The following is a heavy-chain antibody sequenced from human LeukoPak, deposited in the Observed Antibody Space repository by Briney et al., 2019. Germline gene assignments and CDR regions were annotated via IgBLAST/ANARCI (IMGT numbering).Heavy chain of an antibody. J-gene: IGHJ4*02. Sequence: ASVKVSCKASGGTFSSYAISWVRQAPGQGLEWMGRIIPILGIANYAQKFRGSVTITADKSTSTAYMELSSLRSEDTAVYYCARDLTDSSGSYYFDYWGQGTLVTVSS. D-gene: IGHD3-22*01. V-gene: IGHV1-69*04. CDR2: IIPILGIA. CDR3: ARDLTDSSGSYYFDY. CDR1: GGTFSSYA.